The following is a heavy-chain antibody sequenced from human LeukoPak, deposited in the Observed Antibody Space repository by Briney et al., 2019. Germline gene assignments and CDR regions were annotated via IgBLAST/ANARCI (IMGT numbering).Heavy chain of an antibody. CDR2: IYYSGNT. J-gene: IGHJ5*02. D-gene: IGHD2-15*01. CDR1: GGSISDYY. V-gene: IGHV4-59*01. Sequence: SETLSLTCTASGGSISDYYWSWIRQPPGKGLEWIAYIYYSGNTKVNPSLKSRVTVSVDTSKNQFSLKLTSVTAADTAVYYCARDKWSGGGLAQFDPWGQGTLVTVSS. CDR3: ARDKWSGGGLAQFDP.